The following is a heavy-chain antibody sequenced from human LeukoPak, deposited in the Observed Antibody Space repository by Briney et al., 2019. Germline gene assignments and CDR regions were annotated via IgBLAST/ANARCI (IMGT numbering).Heavy chain of an antibody. CDR1: GFTFYDYA. CDR3: AKDVRYDSSGYFDY. Sequence: GGSLRLSCAASGFTFYDYAMHWVRQAPGKGLEWVSLISWDGGSTYYADSVKGRFTISRDNSKNSLYLQMNSLRAEDTALYYCAKDVRYDSSGYFDYWGQGTLVTVSS. J-gene: IGHJ4*02. V-gene: IGHV3-43D*03. CDR2: ISWDGGST. D-gene: IGHD3-22*01.